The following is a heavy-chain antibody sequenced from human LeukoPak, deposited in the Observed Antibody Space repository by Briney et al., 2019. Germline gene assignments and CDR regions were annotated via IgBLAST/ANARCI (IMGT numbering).Heavy chain of an antibody. J-gene: IGHJ6*02. CDR3: ATQRSLYSSSYYGMDV. V-gene: IGHV4-34*01. CDR1: GGSFSGYY. CDR2: IDHSGRT. Sequence: PSETLSLTCAVYGGSFSGYYWSWIRQPPGRGLEWIGEIDHSGRTNSNASLKSRVTISVDMSKNQFSLRLSSVTAADTAVYYCATQRSLYSSSYYGMDVWGQGTTVTVSS. D-gene: IGHD6-6*01.